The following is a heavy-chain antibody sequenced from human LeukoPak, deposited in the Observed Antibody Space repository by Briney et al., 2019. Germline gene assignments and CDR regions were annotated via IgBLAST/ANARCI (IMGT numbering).Heavy chain of an antibody. CDR1: GFTFNNAW. CDR3: TAVPSTSSWYRIHY. CDR2: IESKTDGGTT. Sequence: GGSLRLSCAASGFTFNNAWMNWVRQAPGKGLEWVGRIESKTDGGTTDYAAPVKGRFTISRDDSKNTLYLQMNSLKTEDIAVYYCTAVPSTSSWYRIHYWGQGTLVTVSS. D-gene: IGHD6-13*01. J-gene: IGHJ4*02. V-gene: IGHV3-15*07.